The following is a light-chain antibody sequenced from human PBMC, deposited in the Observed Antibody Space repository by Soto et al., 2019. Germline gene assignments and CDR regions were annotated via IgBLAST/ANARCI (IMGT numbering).Light chain of an antibody. Sequence: QSVLTQPPSASGTPGQRVTISCSGSSSNIGSNTVNWYQQLPGTAPKLLIYSNNQRPSGVPDRFSGSKSGTSASLAISGLQSXXXXXXXCAAXXDSLNGWVFGGGTKLTVL. CDR3: AAXXDSLNGWV. CDR1: SSNIGSNT. J-gene: IGLJ3*02. V-gene: IGLV1-44*01. CDR2: SNN.